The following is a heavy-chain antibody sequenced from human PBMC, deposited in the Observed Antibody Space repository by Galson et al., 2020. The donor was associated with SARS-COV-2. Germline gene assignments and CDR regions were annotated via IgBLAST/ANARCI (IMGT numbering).Heavy chain of an antibody. J-gene: IGHJ4*02. Sequence: ETLSLTCTVSGGSINTNDYYWDWIRQPPGKGLEWIGSIDYSGHTYYNPSLKSRITISADTSKSQFYLKLSSVTAADTAMYYCAREEGTYSTRWRGGDYWGQGTLVTVSS. CDR3: AREEGTYSTRWRGGDY. CDR2: IDYSGHT. CDR1: GGSINTNDYY. V-gene: IGHV4-39*07. D-gene: IGHD6-13*01.